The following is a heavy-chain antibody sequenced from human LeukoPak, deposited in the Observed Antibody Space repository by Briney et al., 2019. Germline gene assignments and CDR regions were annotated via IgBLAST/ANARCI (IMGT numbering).Heavy chain of an antibody. Sequence: GGSLRLSCAASGFTFSSYAMHWVRQAPGKGLEWVAVISYDGSNKYYADSVKGRFTISRDNSKNTLYLQMNSLRAEDTAVYYCASAPCGDYVDYWGQGTLVTVSS. CDR3: ASAPCGDYVDY. V-gene: IGHV3-30-3*01. J-gene: IGHJ4*02. CDR2: ISYDGSNK. CDR1: GFTFSSYA. D-gene: IGHD4-17*01.